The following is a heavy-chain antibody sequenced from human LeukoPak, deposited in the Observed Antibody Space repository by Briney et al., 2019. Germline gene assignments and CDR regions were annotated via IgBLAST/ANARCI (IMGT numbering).Heavy chain of an antibody. CDR1: GGSISSYY. CDR3: ARLRYFDWLRGGYFDY. CDR2: IYYSGST. V-gene: IGHV4-59*08. J-gene: IGHJ4*02. D-gene: IGHD3-9*01. Sequence: PSETLSLTCTVPGGSISSYYWSWIRQPPGKGLEWIGYIYYSGSTNYNPSLKSRVTISVDTSKNQFSLKLSSVTAADTAVYYCARLRYFDWLRGGYFDYWGQGTLVTVSS.